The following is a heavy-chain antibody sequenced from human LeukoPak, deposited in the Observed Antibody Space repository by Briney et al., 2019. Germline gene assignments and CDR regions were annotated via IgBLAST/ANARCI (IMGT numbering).Heavy chain of an antibody. CDR1: GFTFSSYA. CDR2: ISYDGSNK. D-gene: IGHD5-18*01. CDR3: ARDGGPDTAIVTAPFNY. J-gene: IGHJ4*02. V-gene: IGHV3-30*04. Sequence: PGGSLRLSCAASGFTFSSYAMHWVRQAPGKGLEWVAVISYDGSNKYYADSVKGRFTISRDNSKNTLYLQMNSLRAEDTAVYYCARDGGPDTAIVTAPFNYWGQGTLVTVSS.